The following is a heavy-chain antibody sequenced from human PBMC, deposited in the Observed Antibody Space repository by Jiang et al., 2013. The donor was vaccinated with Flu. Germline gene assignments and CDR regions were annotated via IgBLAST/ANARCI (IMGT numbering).Heavy chain of an antibody. CDR2: IYPGDSDT. CDR1: GFSFNKVW. CDR3: ARHNGIVADKRLRYYYYGMDV. D-gene: IGHD2-15*01. V-gene: IGHV5-51*01. Sequence: GAEVKKPGESLKIACQGSGFSFNKVWIAWVRQMPGKGLEWMGIIYPGDSDTRYSPSFQGQVTITADKSTSTAYLQWSSLKASDTAVYYCARHNGIVADKRLRYYYYGMDVWGKGTSVTVSS. J-gene: IGHJ6*04.